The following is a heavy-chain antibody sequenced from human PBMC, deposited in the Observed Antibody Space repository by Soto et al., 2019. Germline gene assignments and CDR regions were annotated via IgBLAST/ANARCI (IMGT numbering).Heavy chain of an antibody. V-gene: IGHV4-59*01. CDR3: ARDWTGGYCSSTSCYAWYAFDI. CDR1: GGSISSYY. Sequence: SSETLSLTCTVSGGSISSYYWSWIRQPPGKGLEWIGYIYYSGSTNYNPSLKSRVTISVDTSKNQFSLKLSSVTAADTAVYYCARDWTGGYCSSTSCYAWYAFDIWGQGTMVTVS. J-gene: IGHJ3*02. D-gene: IGHD2-2*01. CDR2: IYYSGST.